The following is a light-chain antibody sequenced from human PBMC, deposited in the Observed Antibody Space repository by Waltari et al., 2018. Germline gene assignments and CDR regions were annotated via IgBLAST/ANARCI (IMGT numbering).Light chain of an antibody. V-gene: IGKV1-39*01. CDR1: QSISIY. J-gene: IGKJ3*01. CDR2: AAS. Sequence: DIQITQSPSSLPASVGDRVTMTCRASQSISIYLNWYQQKPGKAPKLLIYAASTLQSGVPSRFSASGSGTDFTLTISSLQPEDFATYYCQQSYSTSIFTFGPGTKVDIK. CDR3: QQSYSTSIFT.